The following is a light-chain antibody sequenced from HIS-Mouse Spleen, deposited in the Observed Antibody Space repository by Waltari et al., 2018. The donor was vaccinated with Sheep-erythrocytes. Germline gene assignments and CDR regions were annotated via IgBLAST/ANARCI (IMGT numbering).Light chain of an antibody. Sequence: DIQMTQSPSSLPASVGDRVTITCQASQDISNYLNWYQQKPGKAPKLLIYAASSLQSGVPSRFSGSGSGTDFTLTISSLQPEDFATYYCQQSYSTPPTFGGGTKVEIK. CDR2: AAS. V-gene: IGKV1-39*01. CDR3: QQSYSTPPT. CDR1: QDISNY. J-gene: IGKJ4*01.